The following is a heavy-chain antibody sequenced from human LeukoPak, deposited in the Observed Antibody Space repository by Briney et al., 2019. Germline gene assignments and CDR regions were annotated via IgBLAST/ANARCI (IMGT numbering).Heavy chain of an antibody. CDR3: ARDRRRAFDI. V-gene: IGHV4-34*01. CDR2: INHSGST. Sequence: SETLSLTCAVYGGSFSGYYWSWIRQPPGKGLEWIGEINHSGSTNYNPSLKSRVTISVDTSKNQFSLKLSSVTPEDTAVYYCARDRRRAFDIWGQGTMVTVSS. CDR1: GGSFSGYY. J-gene: IGHJ3*02.